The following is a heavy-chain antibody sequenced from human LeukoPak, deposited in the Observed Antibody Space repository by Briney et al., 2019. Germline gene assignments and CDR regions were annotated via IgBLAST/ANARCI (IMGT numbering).Heavy chain of an antibody. CDR2: INHSGST. CDR1: SGSISSNNYY. Sequence: PSETLSLTCSVSSGSISSNNYYWSWIRQPPGKGLEWIGEINHSGSTNYNPSLKSRVTISVDTSKNQFSLKLSSVTAADTAVYYCARGRAFDIWGQGTMVTVSS. CDR3: ARGRAFDI. V-gene: IGHV4-39*07. J-gene: IGHJ3*02.